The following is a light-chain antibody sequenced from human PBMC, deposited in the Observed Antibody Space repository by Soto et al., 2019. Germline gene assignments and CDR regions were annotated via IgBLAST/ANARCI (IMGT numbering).Light chain of an antibody. CDR2: DAS. CDR1: QSVSGW. CDR3: QQCNSYPRT. V-gene: IGKV1-5*01. Sequence: DIQMTQSPSTLSASVGDTVTVTCRASQSVSGWLAWYQQKPGEAPKLLISDASSLESGVPSRFSGSGYATEFNLTIRSLQPDDFATYYCQQCNSYPRTFGQGTKVDI. J-gene: IGKJ1*01.